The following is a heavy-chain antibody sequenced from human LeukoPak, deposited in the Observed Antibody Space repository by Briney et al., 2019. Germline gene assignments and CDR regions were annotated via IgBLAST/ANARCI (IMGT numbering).Heavy chain of an antibody. CDR2: ISYSGNT. V-gene: IGHV4-30-4*01. CDR3: AREIVSSYYYNGMDV. CDR1: GGSISNTDSY. J-gene: IGHJ6*02. D-gene: IGHD5/OR15-5a*01. Sequence: SQTLSLTCTVSGGSISNTDSYWNWIRQPPGKGLEWIGFISYSGNTYSTPSLESRLTISIDTAKNQFSLSLSSVTAADTAVYFCAREIVSSYYYNGMDVWGQGTTVTVSS.